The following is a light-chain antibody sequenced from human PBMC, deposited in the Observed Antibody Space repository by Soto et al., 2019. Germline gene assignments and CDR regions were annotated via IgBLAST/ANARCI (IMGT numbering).Light chain of an antibody. Sequence: DIQMTQSPSTLSGSVGDRVTITCRASQTIISWLAWYQQKPGKAPKLLIDKASTLKSGVPSRFSGSGSGTEFTLTISRLQPDDLSTYYCQHYNSYSEALGQGTKVELK. J-gene: IGKJ1*01. CDR3: QHYNSYSEA. CDR2: KAS. V-gene: IGKV1-5*03. CDR1: QTIISW.